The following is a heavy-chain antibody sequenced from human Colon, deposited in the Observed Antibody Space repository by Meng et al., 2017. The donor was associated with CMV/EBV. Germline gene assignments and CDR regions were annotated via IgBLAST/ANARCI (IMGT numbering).Heavy chain of an antibody. V-gene: IGHV1-2*02. Sequence: QVQLLQSGDEVKKPGASVKVSCTASGYTFTGYYMHWVRQAPGQGLEWMGWINPNSGGTNYAQKFQGRVTTTRDTSISTAYMELSRLRSDDTAVYYCATVSSGYYLYFQHWGQGTLVTVSS. J-gene: IGHJ1*01. D-gene: IGHD3-22*01. CDR1: GYTFTGYY. CDR3: ATVSSGYYLYFQH. CDR2: INPNSGGT.